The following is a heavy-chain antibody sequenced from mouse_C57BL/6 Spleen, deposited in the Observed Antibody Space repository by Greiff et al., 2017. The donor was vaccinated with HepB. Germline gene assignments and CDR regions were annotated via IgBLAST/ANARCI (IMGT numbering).Heavy chain of an antibody. D-gene: IGHD3-2*02. Sequence: VKLQQPGAELVKPGASVKMSCKASGYTFTSYWITWVKQRPGQGLEWIGGIYPGSGSTNYNEKFKSKATLTVDTSSSTAYMQLSSLTSEDSAVYYCARSAQGYYAMDYWGQGTSVTVSS. J-gene: IGHJ4*01. CDR1: GYTFTSYW. V-gene: IGHV1-55*01. CDR2: IYPGSGST. CDR3: ARSAQGYYAMDY.